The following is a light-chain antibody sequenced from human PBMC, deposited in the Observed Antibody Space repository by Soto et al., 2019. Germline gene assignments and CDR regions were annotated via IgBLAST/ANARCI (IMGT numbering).Light chain of an antibody. Sequence: ESVMTQSPATLSASPGERVTLSCRVSVSVSNNLARYQQKPGQAPRPLIYGASTSATGIPARLTSSGSGTEFTLTITSLQSEDFAVYDCQQYNNWPRTIGQPTKAEI. CDR3: QQYNNWPRT. CDR2: GAS. V-gene: IGKV3-15*01. CDR1: VSVSNN. J-gene: IGKJ1*01.